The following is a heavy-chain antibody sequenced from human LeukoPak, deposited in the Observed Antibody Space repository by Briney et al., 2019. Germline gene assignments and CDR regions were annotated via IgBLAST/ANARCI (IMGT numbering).Heavy chain of an antibody. CDR1: GFTFSSYW. Sequence: GGSLRLSCAASGFTFSSYWMSWVRQAPGKGLEWVANIKQDGSEKYYVDSVKGRFTISRDNAKNSLYLQMNSLRAEDTAVYYCARDLRDYVWGSYRFFRQDWFDPWGQGTLVTVSS. J-gene: IGHJ5*02. V-gene: IGHV3-7*03. CDR2: IKQDGSEK. D-gene: IGHD3-16*02. CDR3: ARDLRDYVWGSYRFFRQDWFDP.